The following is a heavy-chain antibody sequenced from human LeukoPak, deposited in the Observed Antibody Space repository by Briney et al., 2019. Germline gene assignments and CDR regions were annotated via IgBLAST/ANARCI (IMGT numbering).Heavy chain of an antibody. J-gene: IGHJ3*02. CDR3: ARDRPGIAVAGDAFDI. CDR1: GGSISSYY. D-gene: IGHD6-19*01. Sequence: PSETLSLTCTVSGGSISSYYWSWIRQPPGKGLEWIGHIYNRGSTNYNPSLKSRVTISVDTSKNQFSLKLRSATAADTAVYYCARDRPGIAVAGDAFDIWGQGTMVTVSS. CDR2: IYNRGST. V-gene: IGHV4-59*01.